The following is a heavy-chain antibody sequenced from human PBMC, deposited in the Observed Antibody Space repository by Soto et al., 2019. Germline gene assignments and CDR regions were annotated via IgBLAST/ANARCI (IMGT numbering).Heavy chain of an antibody. CDR3: ARGNGVAGRYSFDY. D-gene: IGHD6-19*01. J-gene: IGHJ4*02. CDR2: IRNKANSYTT. CDR1: GFTFSDHY. Sequence: EVQLVESGGGLVQPGGSLSLSCAASGFTFSDHYMDWVRQAPGKGLEWVGRIRNKANSYTTEYAASVKGRFTISRDESNNAMYLQMNSLKTEDTAVYYCARGNGVAGRYSFDYWGQGTLVNVAS. V-gene: IGHV3-72*01.